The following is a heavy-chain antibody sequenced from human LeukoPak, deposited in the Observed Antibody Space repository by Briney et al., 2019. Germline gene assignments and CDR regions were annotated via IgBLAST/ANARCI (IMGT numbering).Heavy chain of an antibody. Sequence: PGRSLRLSCAASGFTFSSYGMQWVRQAPGKGLEWVAVIWSDGNRKYHADSVKGRFTISRDNSKNTLYLQMNSLRAEDTAVYYCARDHSSGWFYFDYWGQGTPVTVSS. CDR2: IWSDGNRK. J-gene: IGHJ4*02. CDR3: ARDHSSGWFYFDY. V-gene: IGHV3-33*01. D-gene: IGHD6-19*01. CDR1: GFTFSSYG.